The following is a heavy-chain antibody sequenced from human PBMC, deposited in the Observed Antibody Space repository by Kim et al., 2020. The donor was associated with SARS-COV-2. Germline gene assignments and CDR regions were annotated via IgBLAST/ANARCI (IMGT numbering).Heavy chain of an antibody. Sequence: SVKGRFTISRDNAKNSLYLQMNSLRAEDTAVYYCAREDRGYSYGDPSFDYWGQGTQVTVSS. J-gene: IGHJ4*02. CDR3: AREDRGYSYGDPSFDY. V-gene: IGHV3-21*01. D-gene: IGHD5-18*01.